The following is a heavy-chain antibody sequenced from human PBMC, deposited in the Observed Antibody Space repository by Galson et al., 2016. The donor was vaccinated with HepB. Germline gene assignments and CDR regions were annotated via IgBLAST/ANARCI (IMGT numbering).Heavy chain of an antibody. D-gene: IGHD2-15*01. CDR2: ISGSGGTT. J-gene: IGHJ1*01. CDR3: AKGAYSLPENFQH. V-gene: IGHV3-23*01. Sequence: SLRLSCAASGFTFSSYAMNWVRQPPGKGLEWVSSISGSGGTTYYADSLKGRFTISRDNSKSTLYPQMNSLRAENTAVYYCAKGAYSLPENFQHWGQGTLDTVSS. CDR1: GFTFSSYA.